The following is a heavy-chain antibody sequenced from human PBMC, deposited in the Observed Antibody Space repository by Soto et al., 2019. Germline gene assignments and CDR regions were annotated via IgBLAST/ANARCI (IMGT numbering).Heavy chain of an antibody. CDR1: GISFNTW. Sequence: GSLRLSCASSGISFNTWMHWVRQAPGEGLVWVSCIDSDGRITSYAATVKDRFTIAIDNAKNTLYMQMNSLRAEDTAVYYCATLGLQQAFWGQGTLVTVSP. V-gene: IGHV3-74*01. J-gene: IGHJ4*02. D-gene: IGHD3-3*01. CDR3: ATLGLQQAF. CDR2: IDSDGRIT.